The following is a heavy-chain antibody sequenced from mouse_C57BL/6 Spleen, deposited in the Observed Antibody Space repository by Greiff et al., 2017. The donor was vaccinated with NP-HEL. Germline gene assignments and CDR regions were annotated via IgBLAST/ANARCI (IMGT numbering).Heavy chain of an antibody. V-gene: IGHV5-12*01. D-gene: IGHD1-1*01. Sequence: EVKLVESGGGLVQPGGSLKLSCAASGFTFSDYYMYWVRQTPEKRLEWVAYISNGGGSTYYPDTVKGRFTISRDNAKNTLYLQMSRLKSEDTAMYYCARPYYYGSSYVGFAYWGQGTLVTVSA. CDR3: ARPYYYGSSYVGFAY. CDR2: ISNGGGST. J-gene: IGHJ3*01. CDR1: GFTFSDYY.